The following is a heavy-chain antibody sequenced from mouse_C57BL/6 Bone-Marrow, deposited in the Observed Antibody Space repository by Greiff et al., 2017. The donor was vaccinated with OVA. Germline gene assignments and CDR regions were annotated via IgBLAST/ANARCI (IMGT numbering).Heavy chain of an antibody. CDR3: AREGGPLSRLYYFDY. Sequence: QVQLKQPGAELVKPGASVKLSCKASGYTFTSYWMHWVKQRPGRGLEWIGRIDPNSGGTKYNEQFKSKATLTVDKPSSTAYMQLSRLTSEDSAVYCCAREGGPLSRLYYFDYWGEGTALTVSS. CDR2: IDPNSGGT. V-gene: IGHV1-72*01. D-gene: IGHD6-5*01. CDR1: GYTFTSYW. J-gene: IGHJ2*01.